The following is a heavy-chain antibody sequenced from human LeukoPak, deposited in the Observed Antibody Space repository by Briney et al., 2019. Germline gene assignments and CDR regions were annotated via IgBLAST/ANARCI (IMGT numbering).Heavy chain of an antibody. CDR1: DGSISSGGYS. D-gene: IGHD3-9*01. CDR2: IYHSGST. CDR3: ARSHYDILTGYPMGLRFDP. J-gene: IGHJ5*02. V-gene: IGHV4-30-2*01. Sequence: PSETLSLTCAVSDGSISSGGYSWSWIRQPPGKGLEWIGYIYHSGSTYYNPSLKSRVTISVDRSKNQFSLKLSSVTAADTAVYYCARSHYDILTGYPMGLRFDPWGQGTLVTVSS.